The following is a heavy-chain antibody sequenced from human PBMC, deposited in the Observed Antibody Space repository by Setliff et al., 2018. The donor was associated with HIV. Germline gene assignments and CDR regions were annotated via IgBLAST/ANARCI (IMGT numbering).Heavy chain of an antibody. CDR2: ISEDASTI. J-gene: IGHJ4*02. D-gene: IGHD6-13*01. CDR1: GFSFSNDV. V-gene: IGHV3-30*03. Sequence: GGSLRLSCAASGFSFSNDVMHWVRQAPGKGLEWVAVISEDASTIFYVDSVKGRFTISRDNSENTLYLQMNSLRAEDMAVYYCAREDSSWYGSLDYWGQGTLVTVSS. CDR3: AREDSSWYGSLDY.